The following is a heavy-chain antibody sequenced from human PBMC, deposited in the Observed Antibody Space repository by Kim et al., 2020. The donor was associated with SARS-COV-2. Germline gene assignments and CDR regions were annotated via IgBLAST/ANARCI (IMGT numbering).Heavy chain of an antibody. Sequence: SETLSLTCSVASASFSDNYWSWIRQPPGRGXEWIGYIHHTGTTNYNPSLKSRVAISVDSSKNQFSLNLNSMTTADTAVYYCVSKRADSSGFIDSWGQGTLVTVSS. J-gene: IGHJ4*02. D-gene: IGHD3-22*01. CDR3: VSKRADSSGFIDS. CDR1: SASFSDNY. CDR2: IHHTGTT. V-gene: IGHV4-59*03.